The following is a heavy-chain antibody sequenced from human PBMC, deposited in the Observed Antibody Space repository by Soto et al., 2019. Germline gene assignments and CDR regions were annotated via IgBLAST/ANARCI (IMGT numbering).Heavy chain of an antibody. V-gene: IGHV3-66*01. J-gene: IGHJ4*02. CDR3: ASPHGYCSSTSCYSSDY. CDR2: IYSGGST. Sequence: EVQLVESGGGLVQPGGSLRLSCAASGFTVSSNYMSWVRQAPGKGLEWVSVIYSGGSTYYADSVKGRFTISRDNSKNTLYLQMNSLRAEDTAVYYCASPHGYCSSTSCYSSDYWGQGTLVTVSS. CDR1: GFTVSSNY. D-gene: IGHD2-2*01.